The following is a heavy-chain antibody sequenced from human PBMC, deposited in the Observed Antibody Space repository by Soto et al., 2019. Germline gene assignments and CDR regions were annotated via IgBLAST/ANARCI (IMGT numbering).Heavy chain of an antibody. J-gene: IGHJ6*03. Sequence: EVQLVESGGGLVQPGGSLRLSCAASGFTVSSNYMSWVRQAPGKGLEWFSVIYSGGSTYYADSVKGRFTISRDNSKNTLYLQMNSLRAEDTAVYYCARDKGVHAYYYYYMDVWGKGTTVTVSS. CDR2: IYSGGST. V-gene: IGHV3-66*01. D-gene: IGHD3-16*01. CDR3: ARDKGVHAYYYYYMDV. CDR1: GFTVSSNY.